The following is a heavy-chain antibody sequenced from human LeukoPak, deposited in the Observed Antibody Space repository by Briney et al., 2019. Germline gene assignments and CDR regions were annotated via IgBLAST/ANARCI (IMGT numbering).Heavy chain of an antibody. D-gene: IGHD1-26*01. Sequence: GGSLRLSCVASGFTFSTYWMSWVRQAPGKGLEWVANIKEDGSEKYYVDSVKGRFTISRDNAKNSLYLQMNSLRAEDTAVYYCARELPGAQAFDYWGQGTLVTVSS. CDR1: GFTFSTYW. CDR3: ARELPGAQAFDY. V-gene: IGHV3-7*01. CDR2: IKEDGSEK. J-gene: IGHJ4*02.